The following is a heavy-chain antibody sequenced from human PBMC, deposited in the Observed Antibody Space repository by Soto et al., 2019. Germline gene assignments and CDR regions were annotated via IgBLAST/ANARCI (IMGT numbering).Heavy chain of an antibody. CDR1: GGSISSSSYY. V-gene: IGHV4-39*01. CDR2: IYYSGST. CDR3: ARQGRLELLFDY. Sequence: QLQLQESGPGLVKPSETLSLTCTVSGGSISSSSYYWGWIRQPPGKGLEWIGSIYYSGSTYYNPSLKSRVTISVDTSKNQFSLKLSSVTAADTAVYYCARQGRLELLFDYWGQGTLVTVSS. J-gene: IGHJ4*02. D-gene: IGHD1-7*01.